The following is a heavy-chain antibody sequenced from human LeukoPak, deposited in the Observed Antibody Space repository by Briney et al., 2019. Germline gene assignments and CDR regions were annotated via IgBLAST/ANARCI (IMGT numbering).Heavy chain of an antibody. CDR2: MNQDGSEK. J-gene: IGHJ4*02. CDR3: TRDGSGWSNY. Sequence: GGSLRLSCVASGFTFSNHWMGWVRQAPGKGLGWVANMNQDGSEKFYVDSVKGRFTNSRDNAKNSLYLQMNSRRVEDTAVYYCTRDGSGWSNYWGQGTPVTASS. D-gene: IGHD6-19*01. CDR1: GFTFSNHW. V-gene: IGHV3-7*01.